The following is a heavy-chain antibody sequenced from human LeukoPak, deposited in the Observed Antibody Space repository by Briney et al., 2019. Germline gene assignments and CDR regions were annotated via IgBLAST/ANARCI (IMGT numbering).Heavy chain of an antibody. J-gene: IGHJ4*02. CDR2: IYHSGST. CDR1: GYSISSGYY. D-gene: IGHD3-22*01. V-gene: IGHV4-38-2*02. Sequence: SETLSLTCTVSGYSISSGYYWGWIRQPPGKGLEWIGSIYHSGSTYYNPSLKSRVTISVDTSKNQFSLKLSSVTAADTAVYYCARIFDYDSSGWYDYWGQGTLVTVSS. CDR3: ARIFDYDSSGWYDY.